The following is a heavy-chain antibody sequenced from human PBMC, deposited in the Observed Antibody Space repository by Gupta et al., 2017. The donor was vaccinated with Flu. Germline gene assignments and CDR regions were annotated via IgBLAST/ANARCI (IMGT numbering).Heavy chain of an antibody. J-gene: IGHJ4*02. Sequence: QVQLRESGPGLVKPSQTLSLTCTVSGGSVRGGDDYWTWIRQSPGKAPEWVGYISFSGSTFYNPSLMSRMTISADTSKNQFSLRLTSVTAADTAVYFCARDVGGKYYFDSWGQGTLVTVSS. D-gene: IGHD3-16*01. CDR3: ARDVGGKYYFDS. V-gene: IGHV4-30-4*08. CDR1: GGSVRGGDDY. CDR2: ISFSGST.